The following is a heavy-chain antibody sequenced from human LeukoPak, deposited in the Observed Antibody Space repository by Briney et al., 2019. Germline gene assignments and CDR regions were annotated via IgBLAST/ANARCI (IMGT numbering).Heavy chain of an antibody. CDR1: GFTFSSYA. D-gene: IGHD3-22*01. V-gene: IGHV3-21*01. Sequence: GGSLRLSCAASGFTFSSYAMNWVRQAPGKGLEWVSSISRGSDHIFYADSMKGRFTISRDNAKNSLYLQMSSLGAEDTAVYYCARPYDTRGYFPDYWGQGTLVTVSS. CDR2: ISRGSDHI. J-gene: IGHJ4*02. CDR3: ARPYDTRGYFPDY.